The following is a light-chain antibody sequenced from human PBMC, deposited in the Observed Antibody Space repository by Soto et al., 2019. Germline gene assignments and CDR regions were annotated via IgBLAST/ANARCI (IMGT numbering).Light chain of an antibody. J-gene: IGKJ1*01. V-gene: IGKV1-39*01. CDR2: AAS. Sequence: DIQMTQSPSSLSASVEDRVIITCRASQSISNHLNWYQQKPGKAPKLLIFAASSLQSGVPQRFSGSRSGPDFTLTISSLQPEDFATYYCQQSYSSPPTFGQGTKVEIK. CDR3: QQSYSSPPT. CDR1: QSISNH.